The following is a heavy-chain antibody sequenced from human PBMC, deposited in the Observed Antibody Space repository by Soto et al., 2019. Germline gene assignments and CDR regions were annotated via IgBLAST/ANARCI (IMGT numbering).Heavy chain of an antibody. CDR2: ISSDGTYT. V-gene: IGHV3-74*01. J-gene: IGHJ6*02. Sequence: EVQLVESGGGLVQPGGSLRLSCAASGFTFSGCWMHWVRQAPGKGLVWVSRISSDGTYTYYADSVKGRFTISRSNAKNTLYLQMSSLRAEDTAVYYCVQGGMTTNSYYYGMDVWGQGTTVTVSS. CDR3: VQGGMTTNSYYYGMDV. D-gene: IGHD1-26*01. CDR1: GFTFSGCW.